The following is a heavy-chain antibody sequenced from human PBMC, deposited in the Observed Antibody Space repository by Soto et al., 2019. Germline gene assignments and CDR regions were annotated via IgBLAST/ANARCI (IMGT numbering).Heavy chain of an antibody. Sequence: QVQLVQSGTEVRKPGSSVNVSCQASGDTFDTYTFSWVRQAPGQGLQWMGEIIPMFRTTNYAPRFQGRLALTADDSTTIFYMELNSLTFEDTAVYYSAGADGRADAFDLWGQSTMIAVSS. D-gene: IGHD1-26*01. V-gene: IGHV1-69*12. J-gene: IGHJ3*01. CDR1: GDTFDTYT. CDR3: AGADGRADAFDL. CDR2: IIPMFRTT.